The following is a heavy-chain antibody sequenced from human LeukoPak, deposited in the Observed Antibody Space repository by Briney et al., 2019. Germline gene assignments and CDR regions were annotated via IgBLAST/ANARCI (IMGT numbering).Heavy chain of an antibody. CDR3: ASQYTSGWYVAFEY. D-gene: IGHD6-19*01. CDR2: IGGNGDNT. Sequence: GGSLRLSCAASGFTFSSYWMHWVRQAPGKGLEWVSAIGGNGDNTYYADSVKGRFTISRDNSKNTLYLQMNSLRAEDTAVYYCASQYTSGWYVAFEYWGQGALVTVSS. CDR1: GFTFSSYW. V-gene: IGHV3-23*01. J-gene: IGHJ4*02.